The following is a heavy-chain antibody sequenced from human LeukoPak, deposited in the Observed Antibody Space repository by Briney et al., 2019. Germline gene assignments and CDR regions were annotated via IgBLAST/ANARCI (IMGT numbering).Heavy chain of an antibody. D-gene: IGHD1-26*01. J-gene: IGHJ5*02. V-gene: IGHV4-61*01. CDR3: ARVPRYSGSYYPSFWFDP. Sequence: SETLSLTCTVSGGSVSSGSYYWSWIRQPPGKGLEWIGYIYYSGSTNYNPSLKSRVTISVDTSKNQFSLKLSSVTAADTAVYYCARVPRYSGSYYPSFWFDPWGQGTLVTVSS. CDR2: IYYSGST. CDR1: GGSVSSGSYY.